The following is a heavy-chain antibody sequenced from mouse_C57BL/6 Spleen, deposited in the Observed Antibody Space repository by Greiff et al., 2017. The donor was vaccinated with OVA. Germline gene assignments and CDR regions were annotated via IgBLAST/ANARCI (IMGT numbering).Heavy chain of an antibody. Sequence: VKLMESGAELVRPGTSVKVSCKASGYAFTNYLIEWVKQRPGQGLEWIGVINPGSGGTNYNEKFKGKATLTADKSSSTAYMQLSSLTSEDSAVYFCARDGSSYGYYAMDYWGQGTSVTVSS. J-gene: IGHJ4*01. D-gene: IGHD1-1*01. CDR1: GYAFTNYL. V-gene: IGHV1-54*01. CDR2: INPGSGGT. CDR3: ARDGSSYGYYAMDY.